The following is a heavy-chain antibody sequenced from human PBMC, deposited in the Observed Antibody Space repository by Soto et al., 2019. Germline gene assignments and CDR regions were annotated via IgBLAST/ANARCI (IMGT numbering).Heavy chain of an antibody. Sequence: GGSLRLSCAASGFTFSNAWMSWVRQAPGKGLEWVGRVLSKTDGGATDYAAPVKGRFTLSRDDSENRLYLQMNSLKTEDTAVYYCAAGTGKTDLDYWGQGTLVTVSS. CDR3: AAGTGKTDLDY. CDR2: VLSKTDGGAT. V-gene: IGHV3-15*01. CDR1: GFTFSNAW. D-gene: IGHD2-21*02. J-gene: IGHJ4*02.